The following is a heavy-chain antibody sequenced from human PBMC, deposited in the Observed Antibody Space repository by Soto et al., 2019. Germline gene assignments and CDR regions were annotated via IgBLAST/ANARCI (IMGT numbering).Heavy chain of an antibody. D-gene: IGHD5-18*01. CDR2: ISAYNGNT. J-gene: IGHJ6*03. V-gene: IGHV1-18*01. Sequence: ASVKVSCKASGYTFTSYGISWVRQAPGQGLEWMGWISAYNGNTNYAQKLQGRVTMTTDTSTSTAYMELRSLRSDDTAVYYCARDRIRRIQLWLDYYYYMDVWGKGTTVTVSS. CDR1: GYTFTSYG. CDR3: ARDRIRRIQLWLDYYYYMDV.